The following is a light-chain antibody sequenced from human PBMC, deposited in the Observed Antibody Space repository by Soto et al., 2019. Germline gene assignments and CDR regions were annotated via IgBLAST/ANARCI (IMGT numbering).Light chain of an antibody. CDR1: QSVSNNY. Sequence: IALTLSPGLLSPSAMERASLSKMAIQSVSNNYLAWYQQKPGQAPRLLIYGASNRATGIPERFSGSGSGTDFTHTISRLEPEDFAVYYSQQYGSSPPITFGQGTRLEIK. V-gene: IGKV3-20*01. J-gene: IGKJ5*01. CDR2: GAS. CDR3: QQYGSSPPIT.